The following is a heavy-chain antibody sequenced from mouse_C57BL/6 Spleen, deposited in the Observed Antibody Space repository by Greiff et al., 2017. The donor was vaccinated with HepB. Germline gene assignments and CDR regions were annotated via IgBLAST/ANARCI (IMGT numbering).Heavy chain of an antibody. J-gene: IGHJ1*03. V-gene: IGHV1-18*01. Sequence: EVQLQQSGPELVKPGASVKIPCKASGYTFTDYNMDWVKQSHGKSLEWIGDINPNNGGTIYNQKFKGKATLTVDKSSSTAYMEIRSLTSEDTAVYYCARKGYGSLWYFDVWGTGTTVTVSS. CDR1: GYTFTDYN. CDR3: ARKGYGSLWYFDV. D-gene: IGHD1-1*01. CDR2: INPNNGGT.